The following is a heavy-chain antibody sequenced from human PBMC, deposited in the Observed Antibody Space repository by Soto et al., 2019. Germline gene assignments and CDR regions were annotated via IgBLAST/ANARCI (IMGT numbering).Heavy chain of an antibody. D-gene: IGHD5-12*01. CDR3: ARDRGIVAD. J-gene: IGHJ4*02. V-gene: IGHV4-61*01. CDR1: GGSVSSGSYY. Sequence: QVQLQESGPGLVKPSETLSLTCTVSGGSVSSGSYYWSWIRQPPGKGLEWIGYIYYSGSTNYNPPLKSRVTISVDTSKNQFSLKLSSVTAADTAVYYCARDRGIVADWGQGTLVTVSS. CDR2: IYYSGST.